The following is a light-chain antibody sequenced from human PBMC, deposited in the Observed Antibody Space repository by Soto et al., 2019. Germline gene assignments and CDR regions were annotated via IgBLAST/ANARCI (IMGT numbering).Light chain of an antibody. Sequence: DMQMTQSPSTLSASVGDRVTITCRAIQSISSWLAWYQQKPGKAPKLLIYDASSLESGVPSRFSGSGSGTEFTLTISSLKPDDFATYYCQQYNSYSPWTFGQGTKVDIK. CDR2: DAS. J-gene: IGKJ1*01. V-gene: IGKV1-5*01. CDR3: QQYNSYSPWT. CDR1: QSISSW.